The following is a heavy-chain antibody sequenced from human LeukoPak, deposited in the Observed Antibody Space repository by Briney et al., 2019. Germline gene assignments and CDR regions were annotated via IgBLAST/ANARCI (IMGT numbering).Heavy chain of an antibody. CDR2: ISTGSGTT. Sequence: LAGGSLRLSCVASGFTFSIHWMTWVRQAPGKGLEWISYISTGSGTTHYADSVKGRFTISRDNAKNSLYLQVNSLRAEDTAMYYCASGAEGYVFDPWGQGTLVTVSS. CDR1: GFTFSIHW. D-gene: IGHD5-12*01. J-gene: IGHJ5*02. V-gene: IGHV3-48*01. CDR3: ASGAEGYVFDP.